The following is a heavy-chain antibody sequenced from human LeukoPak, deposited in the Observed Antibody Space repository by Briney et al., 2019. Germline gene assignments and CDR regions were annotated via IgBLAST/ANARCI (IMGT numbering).Heavy chain of an antibody. J-gene: IGHJ4*02. CDR3: ARPASAADSMNDY. CDR1: GGSISSYY. CDR2: IYYSGST. D-gene: IGHD2-2*01. V-gene: IGHV4-59*12. Sequence: SETLSLTCTVSGGSISSYYWSWIRQPPGKGLEWIGYIYYSGSTNYNPSLKSRVTISVDTSKNQFSLKLSSVTAADTAVYYCARPASAADSMNDYWGQGTLVTVSS.